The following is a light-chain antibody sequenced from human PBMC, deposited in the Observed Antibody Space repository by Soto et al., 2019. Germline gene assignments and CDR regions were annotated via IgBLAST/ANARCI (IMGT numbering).Light chain of an antibody. CDR2: KAS. CDR3: QHYNSYSEA. Sequence: DIQMTQSPSSLSASVGDRVTITCQASQDISNYLNWYQQKPGKAPKLLIYKASTLKSGVPARFSVSGSGTEFTRTISSLQPDDFATYYCQHYNSYSEAFGQGTKVEIK. CDR1: QDISNY. V-gene: IGKV1-5*03. J-gene: IGKJ1*01.